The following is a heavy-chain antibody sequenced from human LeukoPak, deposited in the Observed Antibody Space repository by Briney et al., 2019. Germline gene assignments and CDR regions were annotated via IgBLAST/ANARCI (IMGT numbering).Heavy chain of an antibody. V-gene: IGHV1-2*02. CDR3: ARDGTETYYDFWSGYTFDY. Sequence: ASVKVSCKASGYTFTGYYVHWVRQAPGQGLECMGWINPNSGGTNYAQKFQGRVTMTRDTSISTAYMELSRLRSDDTAVYYCARDGTETYYDFWSGYTFDYWGQGTLVTVSS. J-gene: IGHJ4*02. CDR2: INPNSGGT. D-gene: IGHD3-3*01. CDR1: GYTFTGYY.